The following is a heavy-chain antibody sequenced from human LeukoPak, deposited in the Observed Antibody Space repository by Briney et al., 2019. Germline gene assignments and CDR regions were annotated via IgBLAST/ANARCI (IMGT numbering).Heavy chain of an antibody. CDR3: AKQFLGYKELDI. Sequence: PGGSLRLSCAASGFTFRSYAMSWVRQAPGKGLEWVSAISGSGGSTYYADSVKGRFTISRDNSKNTLYLQMNSLRAEDTAVYYCAKQFLGYKELDIWGQGTMVTVSS. D-gene: IGHD1-1*01. J-gene: IGHJ3*02. CDR2: ISGSGGST. CDR1: GFTFRSYA. V-gene: IGHV3-23*01.